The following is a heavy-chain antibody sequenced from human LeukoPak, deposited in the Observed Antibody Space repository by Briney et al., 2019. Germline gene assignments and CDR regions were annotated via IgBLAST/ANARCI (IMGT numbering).Heavy chain of an antibody. CDR3: ARELYGGNCEY. CDR2: ISSGGGT. D-gene: IGHD4-23*01. J-gene: IGHJ4*02. Sequence: GGSLRLSCAASGFTVSSTYMSWVRQAPGKGLEWVSLISSGGGTHYADSVKGRFTISRDNSKNTLYLQMNSLRAEDTAVYYCARELYGGNCEYWGQGTLVTVSS. V-gene: IGHV3-53*01. CDR1: GFTVSSTY.